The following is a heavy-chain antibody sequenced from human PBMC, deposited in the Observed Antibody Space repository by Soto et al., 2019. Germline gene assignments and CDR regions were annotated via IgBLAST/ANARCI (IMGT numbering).Heavy chain of an antibody. V-gene: IGHV3-21*01. CDR2: ISSSSSYI. CDR1: GFTFSSYS. CDR3: ERDPVVPALFDY. J-gene: IGHJ4*02. D-gene: IGHD2-2*01. Sequence: GGSLRLSCAASGFTFSSYSMNWVRQAPGKGLEWVSSISSSSSYIYYADSVKGRSTISRDNAKNSLYLQMNSLRAEDTAVYYCERDPVVPALFDYWGQGTLVTVS.